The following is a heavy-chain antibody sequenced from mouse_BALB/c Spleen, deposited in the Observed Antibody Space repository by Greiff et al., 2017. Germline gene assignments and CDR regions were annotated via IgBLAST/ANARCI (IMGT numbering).Heavy chain of an antibody. J-gene: IGHJ4*01. D-gene: IGHD1-1*01. V-gene: IGHV2-9*02. CDR2: IWAGGST. Sequence: VKLQESGPGLVAPSQSLSITCTVSGFSLTSYGVYWVRQPPGKGLEWLGVIWAGGSTNYNSALMSRLSISKDNSKSQVFLKMNSLQTDDTAMYYCTREGAVVAKDYAMDYWGQGTSVTVSS. CDR1: GFSLTSYG. CDR3: TREGAVVAKDYAMDY.